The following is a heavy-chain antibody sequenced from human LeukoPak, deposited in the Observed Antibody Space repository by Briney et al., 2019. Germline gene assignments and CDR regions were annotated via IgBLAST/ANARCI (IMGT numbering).Heavy chain of an antibody. CDR3: ARDYYFGSGTYNYFDY. J-gene: IGHJ4*02. CDR2: IYYSGST. Sequence: SETLSLTCTVSGGSIRSGDYYWSWIRQPPGKALEWIGYIYYSGSTYYNPSLKSRVSISVDTSKNQFSLKLSFVTATDTAVYYCARDYYFGSGTYNYFDYWGRGTLVTVSS. CDR1: GGSIRSGDYY. D-gene: IGHD3-10*01. V-gene: IGHV4-30-4*01.